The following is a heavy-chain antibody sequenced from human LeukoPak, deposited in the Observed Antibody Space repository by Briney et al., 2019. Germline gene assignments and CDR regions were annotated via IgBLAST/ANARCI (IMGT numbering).Heavy chain of an antibody. Sequence: DPSETLSLTCTVSGGSINNYYWIWIRQPPGKGLEWIGYIYYSGSTTYNPSLKSRVTISLDTSKNQFSLKLESVTAADTAVYYCARIVPYKYGYVDYWGQGTLVTVSS. CDR3: ARIVPYKYGYVDY. CDR1: GGSINNYY. D-gene: IGHD5-18*01. V-gene: IGHV4-59*01. J-gene: IGHJ4*02. CDR2: IYYSGST.